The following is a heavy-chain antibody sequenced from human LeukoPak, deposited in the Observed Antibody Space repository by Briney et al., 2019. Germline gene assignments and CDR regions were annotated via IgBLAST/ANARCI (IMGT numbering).Heavy chain of an antibody. Sequence: GASVKVSCEASGYTFTGYYMHWVRQAPGQGLGWMGWINPNSGGTNYAQKFQGRVTMTRDTSISTAYMELSRLRSDDTAVYYCARDYLRISLYCSGGSCLGDAFDIWGQGTMVTVSS. CDR2: INPNSGGT. V-gene: IGHV1-2*02. CDR3: ARDYLRISLYCSGGSCLGDAFDI. CDR1: GYTFTGYY. D-gene: IGHD2-15*01. J-gene: IGHJ3*02.